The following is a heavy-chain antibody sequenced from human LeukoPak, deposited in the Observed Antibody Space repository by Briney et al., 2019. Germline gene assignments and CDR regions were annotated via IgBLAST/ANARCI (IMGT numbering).Heavy chain of an antibody. J-gene: IGHJ4*02. D-gene: IGHD1-1*01. CDR2: INQDGSEK. CDR1: GFTFSSYW. V-gene: IGHV3-7*01. CDR3: ARGKTTSGMSAGY. Sequence: SGGSLRLSWAASGFTFSSYWMSWVRQAPGKGLEWVVNINQDGSEKYYVDSVKGRFTISRDNAKNSLSLQMNSLRAEDTAVYYCARGKTTSGMSAGYWGQGTLVTVSP.